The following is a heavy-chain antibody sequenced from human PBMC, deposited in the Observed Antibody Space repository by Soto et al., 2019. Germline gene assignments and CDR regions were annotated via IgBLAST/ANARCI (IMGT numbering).Heavy chain of an antibody. Sequence: SETLSLTCAVYGGSFGGYYWSWVRQPPGKGLEWIGEINHSGSTNYNPSLKSRVTISRDNSKNTLYLQMSSLRAEDTAVYYCVKGGCSSTSCYRTTIDYWGQGTLVTVSS. CDR2: INHSGST. CDR3: VKGGCSSTSCYRTTIDY. D-gene: IGHD2-2*01. V-gene: IGHV4-34*01. J-gene: IGHJ4*02. CDR1: GGSFGGYY.